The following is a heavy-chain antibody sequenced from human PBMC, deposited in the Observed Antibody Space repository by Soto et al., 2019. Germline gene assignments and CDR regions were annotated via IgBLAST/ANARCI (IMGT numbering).Heavy chain of an antibody. Sequence: GASVKVSCKVSGYTLTELSMHWVRQAPGKGLEWMGGFDPEDGETIYAQKFQGRVTMTEDTSTDTAYMELSSLRSEDTAVYYCATESGVVVAATHRSRAFDIWGQGTRVTVSS. V-gene: IGHV1-24*01. CDR2: FDPEDGET. D-gene: IGHD2-15*01. J-gene: IGHJ3*02. CDR3: ATESGVVVAATHRSRAFDI. CDR1: GYTLTELS.